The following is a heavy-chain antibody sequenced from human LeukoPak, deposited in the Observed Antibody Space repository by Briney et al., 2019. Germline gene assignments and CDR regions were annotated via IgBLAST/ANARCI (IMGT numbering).Heavy chain of an antibody. D-gene: IGHD1-1*01. CDR1: GFTVSSNY. CDR3: ARGRRSDGYGGFDY. CDR2: IYSGGST. V-gene: IGHV3-53*01. Sequence: PGGSLRLSCAASGFTVSSNYMSWVRQAPGKGLEWVSVIYSGGSTYYADSVKGRFTISRDNSKNTLYLQMNSLRAEDTAVYYCARGRRSDGYGGFDYWGQGTLVTVSS. J-gene: IGHJ4*02.